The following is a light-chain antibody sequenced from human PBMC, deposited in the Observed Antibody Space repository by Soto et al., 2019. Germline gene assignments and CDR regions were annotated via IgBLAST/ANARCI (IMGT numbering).Light chain of an antibody. Sequence: DIQMTQSPSTLSASVGDRVTITCRASQSISSWLAWYQQKPGKAPKLLIYDASSLESGVPSRFSGSGSGTEFTRTISSLQPDDFATYYCQQYNSYLYTVGQGTKLEIK. CDR1: QSISSW. CDR2: DAS. CDR3: QQYNSYLYT. J-gene: IGKJ2*01. V-gene: IGKV1-5*01.